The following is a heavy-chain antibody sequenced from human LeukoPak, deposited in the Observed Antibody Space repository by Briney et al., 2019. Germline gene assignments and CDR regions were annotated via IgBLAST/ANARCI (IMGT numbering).Heavy chain of an antibody. Sequence: GESLKISCKGSGYSFTSYWIGWVRQMPGKGLEWMGSIYPGDSDTRYSPSFQGQVTISADKSISTAHLRWSGLKASDTAMYYCARQRFYYGSGSQAEYWGQGTLVTVSS. J-gene: IGHJ4*02. D-gene: IGHD3-10*01. CDR1: GYSFTSYW. CDR2: IYPGDSDT. V-gene: IGHV5-51*01. CDR3: ARQRFYYGSGSQAEY.